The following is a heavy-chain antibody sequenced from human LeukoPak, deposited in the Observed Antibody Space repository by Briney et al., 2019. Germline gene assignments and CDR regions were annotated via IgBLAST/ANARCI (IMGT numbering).Heavy chain of an antibody. CDR1: GGSISIYY. D-gene: IGHD5-18*01. CDR2: IYYSGST. Sequence: PSETLSLTCTVSGGSISIYYWSWIRQPPGKGLEWIGYIYYSGSTNYNPSLKSRVNISVDTSKNQFSLKLSSVTAADTAVYYCARIGLPQNWFDPWGQGTLVTVSS. J-gene: IGHJ5*02. V-gene: IGHV4-59*01. CDR3: ARIGLPQNWFDP.